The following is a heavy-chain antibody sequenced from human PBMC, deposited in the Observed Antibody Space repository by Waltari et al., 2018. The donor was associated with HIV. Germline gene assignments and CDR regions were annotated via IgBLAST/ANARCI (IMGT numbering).Heavy chain of an antibody. V-gene: IGHV3-23*01. CDR2: ISGSGRIT. D-gene: IGHD5-12*01. CDR3: AKRATLYFAFDI. J-gene: IGHJ3*02. CDR1: GFTFSNYA. Sequence: EVQLLESGGGLVQSGGSLRLSCAASGFTFSNYAVNWVRQAPGKWLEWFSGISGSGRITYYADSVKCRFTVSRDISKTTLFLQMNSLRAEDTAVYYCAKRATLYFAFDIWGQGTLVTVSS.